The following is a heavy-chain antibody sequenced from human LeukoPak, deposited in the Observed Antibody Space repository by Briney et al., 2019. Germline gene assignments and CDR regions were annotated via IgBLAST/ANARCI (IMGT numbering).Heavy chain of an antibody. CDR2: INHSGST. D-gene: IGHD2-15*01. CDR3: ARLVGSAGYCSGGSCYTYFFDY. J-gene: IGHJ4*02. CDR1: GGSFSGYY. V-gene: IGHV4-34*01. Sequence: SETLSLTCAVYGGSFSGYYWSWIRQPPGKGLEWIGEINHSGSTNYNPSFKSRVTISVDTSKNQFSLKLSSVTAADTAVYYCARLVGSAGYCSGGSCYTYFFDYWGQGTLVTVSS.